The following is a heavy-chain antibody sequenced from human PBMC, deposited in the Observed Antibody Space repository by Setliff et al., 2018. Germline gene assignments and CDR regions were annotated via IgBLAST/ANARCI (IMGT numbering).Heavy chain of an antibody. J-gene: IGHJ4*02. CDR1: GYSISSGYY. V-gene: IGHV4-38-2*01. CDR2: IHHSGST. CDR3: ARHFSSSWYFDY. Sequence: PSETLSLTCAVSGYSISSGYYWGWIRQPPGKGLELIGYIHHSGSTYYNPSLKSRVTISADTSKKQFSLTLTSVTATDTAVYYCARHFSSSWYFDYWGQGTQVTVSS. D-gene: IGHD6-13*01.